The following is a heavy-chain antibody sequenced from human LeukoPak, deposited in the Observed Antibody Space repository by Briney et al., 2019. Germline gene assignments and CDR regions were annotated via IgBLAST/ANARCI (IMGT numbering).Heavy chain of an antibody. Sequence: ASVKVSCKASGYTFTGCYMHWVRQTPGPGLERMARINPNSGGTNYAQKFQGRVTMTRDTSISTAYMELSRLRSDDTAVHYCARETGYSSSWYGGAWGQGTLVTVSS. V-gene: IGHV1-2*06. J-gene: IGHJ5*02. CDR1: GYTFTGCY. D-gene: IGHD6-13*01. CDR3: ARETGYSSSWYGGA. CDR2: INPNSGGT.